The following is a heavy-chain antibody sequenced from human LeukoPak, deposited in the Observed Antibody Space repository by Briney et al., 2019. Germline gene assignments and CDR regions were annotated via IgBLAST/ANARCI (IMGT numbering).Heavy chain of an antibody. D-gene: IGHD3-22*01. CDR3: ARVGYDSSGYHFDY. CDR2: IYYSGST. Sequence: SETLSLTCAVYGGSFSGYYWSWIRQPPGKGLEWIGYIYYSGSTNYNPSLKSRVTISVDTSKNQFSLKLSSVTAADTAVYYCARVGYDSSGYHFDYWGQGTLVTVSS. J-gene: IGHJ4*02. CDR1: GGSFSGYY. V-gene: IGHV4-59*01.